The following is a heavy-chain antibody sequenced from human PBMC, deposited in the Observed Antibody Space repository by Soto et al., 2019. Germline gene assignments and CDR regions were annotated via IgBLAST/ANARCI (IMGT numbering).Heavy chain of an antibody. Sequence: EMQLLESGGGLVQPGGSLRLSCAASGFTFGIYVMGWVRQAPGKGLERVSTISGSGTSAYYADSVKGRFTFSRDNSKSMVYLQMDSLRAEDTAIYYCAKGHANGWYGALDYWGRGSLVTVSS. J-gene: IGHJ4*02. D-gene: IGHD6-19*01. CDR1: GFTFGIYV. CDR3: AKGHANGWYGALDY. V-gene: IGHV3-23*01. CDR2: ISGSGTSA.